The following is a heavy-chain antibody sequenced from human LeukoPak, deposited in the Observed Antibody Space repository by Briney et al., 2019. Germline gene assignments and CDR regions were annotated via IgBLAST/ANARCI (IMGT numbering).Heavy chain of an antibody. D-gene: IGHD3-22*01. V-gene: IGHV3-48*03. J-gene: IGHJ6*03. CDR3: ARVYGKNSSGYYYYYYYVDV. CDR1: GFTFSSYE. Sequence: GGSLRLSCAASGFTFSSYEMNWVRQAPGKGLGWGSYISSSGSTIYYADSVKGRFTISRDNPKNSLYLQMNSLRAEDTAVYYCARVYGKNSSGYYYYYYYVDVWGKGTTVTISS. CDR2: ISSSGSTI.